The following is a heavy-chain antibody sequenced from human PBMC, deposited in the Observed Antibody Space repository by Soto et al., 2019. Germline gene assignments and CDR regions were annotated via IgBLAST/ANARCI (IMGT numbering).Heavy chain of an antibody. V-gene: IGHV3-7*03. J-gene: IGHJ4*02. CDR1: GFTFSSYW. CDR2: IKQDGSEK. D-gene: IGHD7-27*01. CDR3: ARDPYTGDMDY. Sequence: GESLKISCAASGFTFSSYWMSWVRQAPGKGLEWVANIKQDGSEKYYVDSVKGRFTISRDNAKNSLYLQMNSLRAEDTAVYYCARDPYTGDMDYWGQGTLVTVSS.